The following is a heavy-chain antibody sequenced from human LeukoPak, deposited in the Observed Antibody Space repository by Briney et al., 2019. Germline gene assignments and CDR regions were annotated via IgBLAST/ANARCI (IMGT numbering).Heavy chain of an antibody. J-gene: IGHJ4*02. CDR3: ARDRGEDYVWGSYRLFDY. CDR1: GGSISSYY. CDR2: IYNSGVT. D-gene: IGHD3-16*02. V-gene: IGHV4-59*01. Sequence: PSETLSLTCTVSGGSISSYYWSWIRQPPGKGLEWIGYIYNSGVTNYNPSLKSRVTMSVDMSNNQFSLKLSSVTAADTAVYYCARDRGEDYVWGSYRLFDYWGQGTLVTVSS.